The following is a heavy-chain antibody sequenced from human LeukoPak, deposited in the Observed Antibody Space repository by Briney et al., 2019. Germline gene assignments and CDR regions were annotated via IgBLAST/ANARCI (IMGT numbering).Heavy chain of an antibody. V-gene: IGHV4-34*01. J-gene: IGHJ3*02. CDR3: ARVGGITMIVVLITDAFDI. CDR2: IYYSGST. D-gene: IGHD3-22*01. Sequence: SETLSLTCAVYGGSFSGYYWGWIRQPPGKGLEWIGSIYYSGSTYYNPSLKSRVTISVDTSKNQFSLKLRSVTAADTAVYYCARVGGITMIVVLITDAFDIWGQGTMVTVSS. CDR1: GGSFSGYY.